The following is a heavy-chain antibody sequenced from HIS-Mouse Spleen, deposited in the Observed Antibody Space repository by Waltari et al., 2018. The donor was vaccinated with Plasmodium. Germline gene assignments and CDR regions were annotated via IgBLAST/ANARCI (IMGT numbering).Heavy chain of an antibody. CDR3: ARDRITGTSYFDY. D-gene: IGHD1-7*01. CDR1: GGSISSSSYS. Sequence: QLQLQESGPGLVKPSETLSLTCTVSGGSISSSSYSWGWIRQPPGKGLEWFGSIYYSGSTYYNPSLKSRVTISVDTSKNQFSLKLSSVTAADTAVYYCARDRITGTSYFDYWGQGTLVTVSS. V-gene: IGHV4-39*07. CDR2: IYYSGST. J-gene: IGHJ4*02.